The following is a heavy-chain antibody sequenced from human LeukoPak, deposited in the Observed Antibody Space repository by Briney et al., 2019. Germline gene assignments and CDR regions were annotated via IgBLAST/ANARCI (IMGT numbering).Heavy chain of an antibody. CDR3: ESGYYSLDY. CDR1: GGSFSGYY. D-gene: IGHD3-10*01. V-gene: IGHV4-34*01. J-gene: IGHJ4*02. Sequence: SETLSLTCAVYGGSFSGYYWSWIRQPPGKGLEWIGEINHSGSTNYNPSLKSRVTISVDTSKNQFSLKLSSVTAADTAVYYCESGYYSLDYWGQGTLVTVSS. CDR2: INHSGST.